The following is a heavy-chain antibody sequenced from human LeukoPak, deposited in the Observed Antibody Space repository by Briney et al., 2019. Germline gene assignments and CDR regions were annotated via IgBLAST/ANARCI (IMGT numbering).Heavy chain of an antibody. J-gene: IGHJ5*02. V-gene: IGHV3-23*01. CDR3: AKAYSSGWYRYNWFDP. CDR1: GFTFSNYD. CDR2: ISAHGDDT. D-gene: IGHD6-19*01. Sequence: GGSLRLSCAASGFTFSNYDMSWVRQVPGKGLEWVSAISAHGDDTYYIDSVKGRFTISRDNSKNTLYLQMNSLRAEDTAVYYCAKAYSSGWYRYNWFDPWGQGTLVTVSS.